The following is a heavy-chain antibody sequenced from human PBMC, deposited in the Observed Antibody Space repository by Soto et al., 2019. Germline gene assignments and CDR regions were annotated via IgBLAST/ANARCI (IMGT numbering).Heavy chain of an antibody. J-gene: IGHJ5*02. CDR3: ARDRAQLAP. CDR2: INTNTGNP. V-gene: IGHV7-4-1*01. D-gene: IGHD6-13*01. Sequence: ASVKVSCKASGYTFTSYGISWVRQAPGQGLEWMGWINTNTGNPTYAQGFTGRFVFSLDTSVSTAYLQICSLKAEDTDVYYCARDRAQLAPWRQGTLVTVSS. CDR1: GYTFTSYG.